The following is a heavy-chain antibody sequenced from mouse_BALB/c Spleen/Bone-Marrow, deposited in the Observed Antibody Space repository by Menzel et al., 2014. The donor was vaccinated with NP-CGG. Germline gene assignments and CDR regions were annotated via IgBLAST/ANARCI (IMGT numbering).Heavy chain of an antibody. D-gene: IGHD4-1*01. Sequence: VQLQQSGAELVKPGASVKLSCTASGFNIKDTYMHWVKQRPEQGLEWIGRIDPANGNTKYDPKFQGKATITADTSSNTAYLQLSSLTSEDTAVYFCARWEYYAMDYWGQGTSATVSS. V-gene: IGHV14-3*02. CDR1: GFNIKDTY. J-gene: IGHJ4*01. CDR3: ARWEYYAMDY. CDR2: IDPANGNT.